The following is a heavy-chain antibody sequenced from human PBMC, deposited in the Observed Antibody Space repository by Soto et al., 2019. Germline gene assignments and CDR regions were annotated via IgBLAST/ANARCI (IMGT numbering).Heavy chain of an antibody. CDR3: AREGINNYNEYYFDS. V-gene: IGHV3-21*01. Sequence: GGSLRLSCAASGFTFSSYSMDWVRQAPGKGLEWVSSISGSGNYTHYADFLRGRFTISRDNAKTSLYLQMNSLRAEDTAVYYCAREGINNYNEYYFDSWGQGTVVTVSS. CDR2: ISGSGNYT. D-gene: IGHD4-4*01. CDR1: GFTFSSYS. J-gene: IGHJ4*02.